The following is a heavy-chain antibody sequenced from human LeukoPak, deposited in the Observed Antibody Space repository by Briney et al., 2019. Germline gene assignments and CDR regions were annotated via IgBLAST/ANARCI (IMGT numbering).Heavy chain of an antibody. J-gene: IGHJ4*02. CDR3: ARHLRFEGADY. CDR2: IKQDGSEK. CDR1: GFFFSSYW. V-gene: IGHV3-7*01. D-gene: IGHD3-3*01. Sequence: PGGSLRLSCAASGFFFSSYWMTWVRQAPGKGLEWVANIKQDGSEKYYVDSVKGRFTISRDNAKNSLHLQMNSLRAEDTAFYYCARHLRFEGADYWGRGALVTVSS.